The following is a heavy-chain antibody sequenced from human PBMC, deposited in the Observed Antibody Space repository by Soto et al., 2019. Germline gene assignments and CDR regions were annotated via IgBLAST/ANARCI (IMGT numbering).Heavy chain of an antibody. J-gene: IGHJ4*02. D-gene: IGHD4-17*01. V-gene: IGHV3-33*01. Sequence: QVQLVESGGGVVQPGRSLRLSCAASGFTFSSYGMHWVRQAPGKGLEWVAVIWYDGSNKYYADSVKGRFTISRDNSKNTLYLQMNSLRAEDTAVYYCARDRDYGDYSIGYWCQGTLVTVSS. CDR3: ARDRDYGDYSIGY. CDR1: GFTFSSYG. CDR2: IWYDGSNK.